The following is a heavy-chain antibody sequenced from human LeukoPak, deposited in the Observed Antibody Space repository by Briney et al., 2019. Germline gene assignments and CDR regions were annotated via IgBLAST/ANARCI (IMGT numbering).Heavy chain of an antibody. CDR2: ISGSGGST. CDR1: RFTFSNYA. CDR3: AKSAYYDSSGFYREYSFDY. D-gene: IGHD3-22*01. J-gene: IGHJ4*02. Sequence: GGSLRLSCAASRFTFSNYAMSWVRQAPGKGLEWVSTISGSGGSTYYADSVKGRFTLSRDNSQNTLHLQMNSLRAEDTAVYYCAKSAYYDSSGFYREYSFDYWGQGTLVTVSS. V-gene: IGHV3-23*01.